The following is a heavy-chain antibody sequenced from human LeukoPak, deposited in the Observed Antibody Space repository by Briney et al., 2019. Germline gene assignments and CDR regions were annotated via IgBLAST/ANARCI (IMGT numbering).Heavy chain of an antibody. CDR1: GFTFSSYG. J-gene: IGHJ3*02. V-gene: IGHV3-30*03. D-gene: IGHD2-2*02. CDR3: ARGLVVPAAIPHDAFDI. Sequence: GRSLRLSCAASGFTFSSYGMHWVRQAPGKGLEWVAIISYDGSNKYYADSVKGRFTISRDNSKNTLYLQMNSLRAEDTAVYYCARGLVVPAAIPHDAFDIWGQGTMVTVSS. CDR2: ISYDGSNK.